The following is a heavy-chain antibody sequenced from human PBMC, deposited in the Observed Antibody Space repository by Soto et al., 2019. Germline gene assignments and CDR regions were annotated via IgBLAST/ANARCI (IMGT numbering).Heavy chain of an antibody. V-gene: IGHV1-18*01. CDR1: GYTFTSYG. Sequence: QVQLVQSGGEVKKPGASVKLSCTASGYTFTSYGISWVRQAPGQGLEWMGWISAYNGKTNFAQNVQGRVTMATXTXTRTAYRDPRSLRSEDTDVYYCARGGDVTCYPGMHVWGRGTTVTVSS. J-gene: IGHJ6*02. CDR2: ISAYNGKT. CDR3: ARGGDVTCYPGMHV. D-gene: IGHD2-15*01.